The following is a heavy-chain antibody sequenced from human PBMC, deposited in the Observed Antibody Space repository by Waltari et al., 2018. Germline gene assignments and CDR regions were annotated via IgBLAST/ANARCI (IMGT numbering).Heavy chain of an antibody. V-gene: IGHV4-39*07. D-gene: IGHD6-19*01. Sequence: QLQLQESGPGLVKPSETLSLTCTVSGDSISSGTYYWGWIRQPPGKGLEWIGSLYFGGSPYYNPSLRSRVTISADTSKNPFSLKLSSVTAADTAVYFCARHPYSNGWSLFDYWGQGTLVSVSS. CDR2: LYFGGSP. CDR3: ARHPYSNGWSLFDY. J-gene: IGHJ4*02. CDR1: GDSISSGTYY.